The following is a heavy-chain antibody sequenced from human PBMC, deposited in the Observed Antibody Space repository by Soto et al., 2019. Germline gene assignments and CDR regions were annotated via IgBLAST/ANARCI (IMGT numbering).Heavy chain of an antibody. CDR1: GFTFSNYG. V-gene: IGHV3-30*18. CDR3: AKVAPSISILSEFDH. CDR2: ISHDGNKE. D-gene: IGHD3-3*02. J-gene: IGHJ4*02. Sequence: GGSLRLSCAASGFTFSNYGIHWVRQAPGKGLEWVAVISHDGNKEYYADSVKGRFTVSRDNSKKTVYLQMNSLRAEDTAMYYCAKVAPSISILSEFDHLCPGTLVTVSS.